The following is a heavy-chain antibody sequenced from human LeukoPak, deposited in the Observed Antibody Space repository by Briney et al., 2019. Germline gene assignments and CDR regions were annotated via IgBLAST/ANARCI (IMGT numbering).Heavy chain of an antibody. D-gene: IGHD6-6*01. CDR2: INHSGST. Sequence: SETLSLTCAVYGGSFSGYYWSWIRQPPGKGLEWIGEINHSGSTNYNPSLKSRVTISVDTSKNQFSLKLSSVTAADTAVYYCARGLIGSSSVWFDPWGKGTLVTVSS. V-gene: IGHV4-34*01. CDR1: GGSFSGYY. J-gene: IGHJ5*02. CDR3: ARGLIGSSSVWFDP.